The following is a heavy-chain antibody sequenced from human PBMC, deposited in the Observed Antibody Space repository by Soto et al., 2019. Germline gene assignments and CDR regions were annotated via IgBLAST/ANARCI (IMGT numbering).Heavy chain of an antibody. D-gene: IGHD6-6*01. CDR3: ARALKPIAARYYYYYMDV. J-gene: IGHJ6*03. CDR2: INHSGST. V-gene: IGHV4-34*01. CDR1: GGSFSGYY. Sequence: SETLSLTCAVYGGSFSGYYWSWIRQPPGKGLEWIGEINHSGSTNYNPSLKSRVTISVDTSKNQFSLKLSSVTAADTAVYYCARALKPIAARYYYYYMDVWGKGTTVTVSS.